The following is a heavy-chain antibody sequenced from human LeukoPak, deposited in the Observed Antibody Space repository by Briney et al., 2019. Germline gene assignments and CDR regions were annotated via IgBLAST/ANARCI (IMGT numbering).Heavy chain of an antibody. CDR3: RLYNFWSGSSDY. CDR1: GFTFSMSW. V-gene: IGHV3-7*01. D-gene: IGHD3-3*01. CDR2: INGDTSEI. J-gene: IGHJ4*02. Sequence: GGSLRLSCAASGFTFSMSWMTWVRQAPGKGLEWVASINGDTSEIHYVDSVKGRFTISRDNAKNSLYLQMNSLRAEDTAVYYCRLYNFWSGSSDYWGQGTLVTVSS.